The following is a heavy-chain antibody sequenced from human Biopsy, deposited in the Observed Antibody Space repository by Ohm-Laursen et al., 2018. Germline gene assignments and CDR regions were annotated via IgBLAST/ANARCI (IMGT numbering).Heavy chain of an antibody. Sequence: SLRLSCTASGFPFSDYYMRWIRQAPGKGLEWVSYISSGGTTIYYADSVRGRFTISRDNSKNTLYLQMNSLRAEDTAEYYCARHLRYNDYWGQGTLVTVSS. CDR3: ARHLRYNDY. J-gene: IGHJ4*02. CDR1: GFPFSDYY. D-gene: IGHD3-9*01. CDR2: ISSGGTTI. V-gene: IGHV3-11*01.